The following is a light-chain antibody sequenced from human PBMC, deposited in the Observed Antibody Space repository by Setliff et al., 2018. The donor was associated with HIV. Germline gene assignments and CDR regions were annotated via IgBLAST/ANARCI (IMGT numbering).Light chain of an antibody. CDR1: SSDVGGYNF. CDR2: EVS. V-gene: IGLV2-14*01. Sequence: QSALAQPASVSGSPGQSITVSCTGTSSDVGGYNFVSWYQQHPGKAPKLMIYEVSNRPSGVSNRFSGSKSGNTASLTISGLQAEDEGDYYCSSFTSNSTLYVFGTGTKSPS. CDR3: SSFTSNSTLYV. J-gene: IGLJ1*01.